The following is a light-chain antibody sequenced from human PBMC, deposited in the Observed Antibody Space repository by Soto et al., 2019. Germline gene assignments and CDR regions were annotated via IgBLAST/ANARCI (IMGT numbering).Light chain of an antibody. Sequence: QSVLTQPPSASGTPGQRVTISCSGSSSNIGSNTVNWYQQLPGTAPKLLIYSNNQRPSGVPDRCSGSKSGTSAFLAISGLQSEDEADYYCAAWDDSLNGDVFGTGTKLTVL. CDR3: AAWDDSLNGDV. V-gene: IGLV1-44*01. CDR2: SNN. J-gene: IGLJ1*01. CDR1: SSNIGSNT.